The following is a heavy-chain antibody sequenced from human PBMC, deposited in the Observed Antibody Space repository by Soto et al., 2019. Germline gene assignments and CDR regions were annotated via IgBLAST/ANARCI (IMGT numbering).Heavy chain of an antibody. CDR1: GGSLSSYW. CDR3: ARGPGASGTYHYFFDY. Sequence: SETLSLTCTVSGGSLSSYWWSWIRQPPGKELEWIGYIYYTGSTNYNPSLKSRVTISLDASKNQFSLKLSSVTAADTAVYYCARGPGASGTYHYFFDYWGPGNLVTVSS. CDR2: IYYTGST. D-gene: IGHD3-10*01. V-gene: IGHV4-59*01. J-gene: IGHJ4*02.